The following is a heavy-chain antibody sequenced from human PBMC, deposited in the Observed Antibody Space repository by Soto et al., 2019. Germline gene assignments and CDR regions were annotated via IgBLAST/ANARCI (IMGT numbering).Heavy chain of an antibody. J-gene: IGHJ4*02. CDR3: AREVGYCSGGSCSDYLDY. CDR2: IWYDGSNK. Sequence: GGSLRLSCAASGFTFSSYGMHWVRQAPGKGLEWVAVIWYDGSNKYYADSVKGRFTISRDNSKNTLYLQMNSLRAEDTAVYYCAREVGYCSGGSCSDYLDYWGQGTLVTVSS. D-gene: IGHD2-15*01. CDR1: GFTFSSYG. V-gene: IGHV3-33*01.